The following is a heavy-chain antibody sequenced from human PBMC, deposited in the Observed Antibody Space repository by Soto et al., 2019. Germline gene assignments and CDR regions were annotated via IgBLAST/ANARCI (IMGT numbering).Heavy chain of an antibody. CDR1: GGSISSYY. CDR3: ARVWGGAFDI. Sequence: SETLSLTCTVSGGSISSYYWSWIRQPPGKGLEWIGYIYYSGSTNYNPSLKSRVTISVDTSKNQFSLKLSSVTAADTAVYYCARVWGGAFDIRGQGTMVTVSS. CDR2: IYYSGST. J-gene: IGHJ3*02. V-gene: IGHV4-59*01. D-gene: IGHD3-10*01.